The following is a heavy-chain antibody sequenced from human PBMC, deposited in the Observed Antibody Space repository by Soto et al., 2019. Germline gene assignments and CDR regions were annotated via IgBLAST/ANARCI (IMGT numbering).Heavy chain of an antibody. CDR3: AREYSSFPPLL. CDR1: GGSISSYY. V-gene: IGHV4-59*12. D-gene: IGHD6-6*01. CDR2: IYYSGST. J-gene: IGHJ4*02. Sequence: SETLSLTCTFSGGSISSYYWSWIRQPPGKGLEWIGYIYYSGSTNYNPSLKSRVTISVDTSKNQFSLKLSSVTAADTAVYYCAREYSSFPPLLWGQGTLVTVSS.